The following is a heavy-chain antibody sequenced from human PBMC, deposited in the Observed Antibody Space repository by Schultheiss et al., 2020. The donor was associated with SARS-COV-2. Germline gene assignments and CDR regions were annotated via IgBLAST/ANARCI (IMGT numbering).Heavy chain of an antibody. Sequence: SETLSLTCTVSGGSISSGSYYWSWIRQPAGKGLEWIGRIYTSGSTNYNPSLKSRVTMSVDRSKNQFSLKLSSVTAADTAVYYCARRGYYDSSGYSYYFDYWGQGTLVTVSS. CDR2: IYTSGST. D-gene: IGHD3-22*01. J-gene: IGHJ4*02. CDR1: GGSISSGSYY. V-gene: IGHV4-61*02. CDR3: ARRGYYDSSGYSYYFDY.